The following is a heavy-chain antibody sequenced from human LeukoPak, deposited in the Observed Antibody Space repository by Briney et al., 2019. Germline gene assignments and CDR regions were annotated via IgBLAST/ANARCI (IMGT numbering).Heavy chain of an antibody. CDR1: GFTFQNYE. J-gene: IGHJ4*02. V-gene: IGHV3-48*03. CDR2: ISAVGITI. CDR3: TRDAGTRLKYSFGYGDY. Sequence: PGGSLRLSCVPSGFTFQNYEMNWVRQPPGKGLEWVSYISAVGITIYYTDAVKGRFTISRDNAKNSLYLQMNRLRAEDTAVYYCTRDAGTRLKYSFGYGDYWGQGALVTVSA. D-gene: IGHD5-18*01.